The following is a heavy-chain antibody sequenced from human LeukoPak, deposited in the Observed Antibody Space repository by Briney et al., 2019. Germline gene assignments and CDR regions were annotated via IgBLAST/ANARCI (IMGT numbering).Heavy chain of an antibody. V-gene: IGHV3-74*01. J-gene: IGHJ4*02. CDR2: INSDGSST. CDR3: TRGGYYDSSGLFYFDY. CDR1: GFTFTTYW. D-gene: IGHD3-22*01. Sequence: GGSLRLSCAASGFTFTTYWMHWVRQVPGKGLVWVSRINSDGSSTSYADSVKGRFTVSRDNAKNTLYLQMNSLRAEDTAVYYCTRGGYYDSSGLFYFDYWGQGTLVTVPS.